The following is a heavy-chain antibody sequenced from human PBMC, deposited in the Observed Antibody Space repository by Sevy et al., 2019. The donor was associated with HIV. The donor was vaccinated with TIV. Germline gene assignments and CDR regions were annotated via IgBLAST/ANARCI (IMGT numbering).Heavy chain of an antibody. CDR2: ISSSSSYV. J-gene: IGHJ4*02. V-gene: IGHV3-21*06. Sequence: ESLKISCVASGFTFSSYNMNWVRQAPGKGLEWVSSISSSSSYVYHADSVKGRFTISRDNAKNSLYLQMNSLRAEDTAVYYCAKWDADRRWFFDYWGQGTLVTVSS. CDR1: GFTFSSYN. D-gene: IGHD1-26*01. CDR3: AKWDADRRWFFDY.